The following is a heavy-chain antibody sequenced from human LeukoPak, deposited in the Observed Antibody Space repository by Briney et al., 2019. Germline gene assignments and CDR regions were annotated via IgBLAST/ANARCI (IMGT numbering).Heavy chain of an antibody. Sequence: GGSLRLSCAASGYTFSDYYMSWIRQAPGKGLEWVSYISSSSSYTNYADSVKGRFTISRDNAKNSLYLQMNSLRAEDTAVYYCATNYDNLTGSPKDDAFDIWGQGTMVTVSS. J-gene: IGHJ3*02. CDR3: ATNYDNLTGSPKDDAFDI. D-gene: IGHD3-9*01. V-gene: IGHV3-11*03. CDR2: ISSSSSYT. CDR1: GYTFSDYY.